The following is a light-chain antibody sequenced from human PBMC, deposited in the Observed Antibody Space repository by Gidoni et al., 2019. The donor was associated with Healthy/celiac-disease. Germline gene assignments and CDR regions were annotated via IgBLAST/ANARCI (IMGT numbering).Light chain of an antibody. V-gene: IGKV1-33*01. CDR2: DAS. J-gene: IGKJ3*01. CDR1: QDISHY. CDR3: QQYDNLPLFT. Sequence: DIQMTQSPSSLSASVGDRVTITCPASQDISHYLNWYPQKPGKAPKLLIYDASNLETGVPSRFSGSGSGTDFTFTISSLQPEDIATYYCQQYDNLPLFTFGPGTKVDIK.